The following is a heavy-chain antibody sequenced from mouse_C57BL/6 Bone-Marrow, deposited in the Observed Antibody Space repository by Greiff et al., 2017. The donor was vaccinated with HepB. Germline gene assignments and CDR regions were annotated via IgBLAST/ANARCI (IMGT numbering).Heavy chain of an antibody. CDR1: GFTFSSYG. V-gene: IGHV5-6*01. CDR2: ISSGGSYT. CDR3: ARQPGSYFDY. D-gene: IGHD1-1*01. Sequence: EVKVVESGGDLVKPGGSLKLSCAASGFTFSSYGMSWVRQTPDKRLEWVATISSGGSYTYYPDSVKGRFTISRDNAKNTLYLQMSSLKSEDTAMYYCARQPGSYFDYWGQGTTLTVSS. J-gene: IGHJ2*01.